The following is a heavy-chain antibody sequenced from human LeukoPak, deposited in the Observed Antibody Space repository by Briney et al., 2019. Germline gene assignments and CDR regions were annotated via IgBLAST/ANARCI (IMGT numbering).Heavy chain of an antibody. CDR3: ANHPSGGPSGGSKRPDY. V-gene: IGHV3-23*01. CDR2: ITSGGST. Sequence: GGSLRLSCAASGFTFSNDVMRWVRQAPGKGLEWVSSITSGGSTYYADSVKGRFTISRDNSKNTLYLQMNSLRAEDTAVYYCANHPSGGPSGGSKRPDYWGQGTLVTVSS. CDR1: GFTFSNDV. D-gene: IGHD2-15*01. J-gene: IGHJ4*02.